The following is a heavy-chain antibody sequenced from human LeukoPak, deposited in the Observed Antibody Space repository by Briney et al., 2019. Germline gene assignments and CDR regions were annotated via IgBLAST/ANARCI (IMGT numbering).Heavy chain of an antibody. V-gene: IGHV4-39*07. D-gene: IGHD6-19*01. CDR2: IYYSGIT. Sequence: SETLSLTCTVSGGSISSSSYYWGWIRQPPGKGLEWIGTIYYSGITYYNPSLRSRVTISVDTSKNQFSLKLSSVTAADTAVYYCARGRRIAVAGTRRYYFDYWGQGTLVTVSS. CDR3: ARGRRIAVAGTRRYYFDY. J-gene: IGHJ4*02. CDR1: GGSISSSSYY.